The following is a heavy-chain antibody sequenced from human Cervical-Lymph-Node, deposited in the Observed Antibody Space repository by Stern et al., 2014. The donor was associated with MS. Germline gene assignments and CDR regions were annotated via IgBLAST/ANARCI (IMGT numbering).Heavy chain of an antibody. CDR3: ARDLSGIGYYDY. D-gene: IGHD3-22*01. Sequence: VQLVQSGAEVKKPGSPVRVSCKASGGTFTTYAISWVRQAPGQGLEWMGGISPRSGEEKYAQKFQGRVTISADASTTTAYMELSSLKFDDTAVYYCARDLSGIGYYDYWGQGTLVSVSS. V-gene: IGHV1-69*01. J-gene: IGHJ4*02. CDR2: ISPRSGEE. CDR1: GGTFTTYA.